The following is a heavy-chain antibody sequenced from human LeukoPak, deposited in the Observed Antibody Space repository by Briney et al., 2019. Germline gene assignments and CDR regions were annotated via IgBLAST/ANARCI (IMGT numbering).Heavy chain of an antibody. CDR2: ISGSGDST. D-gene: IGHD6-19*01. CDR1: GFTFSSYA. V-gene: IGHV3-23*01. Sequence: PGGSLRLSCAASGFTFSSYAMSWVRQAPGKVLEWVSAISGSGDSTYYADSVKGRFTISRDNSKDTLYLQMNSLRAEDTAVYYCAKDRSGWYGVQFDYWGQGTLVTVSS. CDR3: AKDRSGWYGVQFDY. J-gene: IGHJ4*02.